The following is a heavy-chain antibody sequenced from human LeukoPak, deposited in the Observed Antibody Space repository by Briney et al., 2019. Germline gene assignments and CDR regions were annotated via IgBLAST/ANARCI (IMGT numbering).Heavy chain of an antibody. CDR1: GFTFSDYY. CDR3: ARERHSGYDLGYYYYMDV. V-gene: IGHV3-11*04. J-gene: IGHJ6*03. Sequence: GGSLRLSCAASGFTFSDYYMSWIRQAPGKGLEWVSYISSSGSTIYYADSVKGRFTISRDNAKNSLYLQMNSLRAEDTAVYYCARERHSGYDLGYYYYMDVWGKGTTVTVSS. CDR2: ISSSGSTI. D-gene: IGHD5-12*01.